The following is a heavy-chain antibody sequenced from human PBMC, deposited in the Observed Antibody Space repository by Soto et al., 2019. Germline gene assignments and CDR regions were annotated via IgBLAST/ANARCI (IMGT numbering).Heavy chain of an antibody. D-gene: IGHD5-18*01. V-gene: IGHV4-34*01. CDR1: GWSFSGYY. CDR3: ARGGLTQVDTAMVKRFDY. CDR2: INHSGST. J-gene: IGHJ4*02. Sequence: NPSETLSLTCAVYGWSFSGYYWSWIRQPPGKGLEWIGEINHSGSTNYNPSLKSRVTISVDTSKNQFSLKLSSVTAADTAVYYCARGGLTQVDTAMVKRFDYWGQGTLVTVSS.